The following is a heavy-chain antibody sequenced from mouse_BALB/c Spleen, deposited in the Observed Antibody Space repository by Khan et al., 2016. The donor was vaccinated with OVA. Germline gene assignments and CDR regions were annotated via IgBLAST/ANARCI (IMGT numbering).Heavy chain of an antibody. CDR3: ARLDTTSLDY. Sequence: QVQLQQPGAELARPGASVELSCKASGYPFTDYYLTWVKQRTGQGLEWIGAIYPGSGNIYYNENFKGKATLTADKSSSTVYMHLSSLTSEDSAVYFCARLDTTSLDYWGQGTTLTVSS. D-gene: IGHD4-1*02. V-gene: IGHV1-77*01. CDR1: GYPFTDYY. CDR2: IYPGSGNI. J-gene: IGHJ2*01.